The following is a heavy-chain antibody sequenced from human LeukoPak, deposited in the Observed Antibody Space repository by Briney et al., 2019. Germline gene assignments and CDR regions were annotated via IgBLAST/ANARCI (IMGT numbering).Heavy chain of an antibody. D-gene: IGHD1-7*01. CDR3: ARDRGTGTTVWFDP. J-gene: IGHJ5*02. CDR1: GFTFSDYY. Sequence: GGSLRLSCAASGFTFSDYYMSWIRQAPGKGLEWVSYISSSGSTIYYADSVKGRFTISRDNAKNSLYLQMNSLRAVDTAVYYCARDRGTGTTVWFDPWGQGTLVTVSS. V-gene: IGHV3-11*01. CDR2: ISSSGSTI.